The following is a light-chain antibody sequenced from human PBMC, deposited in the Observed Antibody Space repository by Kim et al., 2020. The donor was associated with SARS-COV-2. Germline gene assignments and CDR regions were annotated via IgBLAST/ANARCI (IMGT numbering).Light chain of an antibody. CDR2: DNN. CDR3: GTWDNSLSAAV. J-gene: IGLJ3*02. CDR1: SSNIEANY. Sequence: GQEVTISCSGSSSNIEANYVSWHQQVPGTVPKLLINDNNKRPSGVPDRFSGSKSGTSASLAITGLQTGDEADYYCGTWDNSLSAAVFGGGTKLTVL. V-gene: IGLV1-51*01.